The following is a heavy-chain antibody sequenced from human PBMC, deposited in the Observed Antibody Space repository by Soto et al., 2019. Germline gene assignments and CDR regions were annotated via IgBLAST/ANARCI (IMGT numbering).Heavy chain of an antibody. Sequence: QVQLVQSEAEVKKPGASLKVSCRASGYNFANYDISWVRQAPGQGLEWMGWVSAHNGDTKYAQKAEGRVPMTADTSTSTAYMEMWSLRSDNTAVYCCARDAAYNDVWGGFRELYSYNMYVWGQGATCTV. CDR3: ARDAAYNDVWGGFRELYSYNMYV. CDR1: GYNFANYD. J-gene: IGHJ6*02. V-gene: IGHV1-18*01. D-gene: IGHD3-3*01. CDR2: VSAHNGDT.